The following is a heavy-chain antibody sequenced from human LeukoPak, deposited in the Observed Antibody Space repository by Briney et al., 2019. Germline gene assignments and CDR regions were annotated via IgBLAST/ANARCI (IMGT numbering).Heavy chain of an antibody. CDR1: GYSISSGYY. CDR3: ARIRPLITMVRGVIQRWFDP. D-gene: IGHD3-10*01. CDR2: IYHSGRT. Sequence: SETLSLTCTVSGYSISSGYYWGWIRQPPGKGLEWIGIIYHSGRTDYNPSLKSRVTISVDTSKNQFSLKLSSVTAADTAVYYCARIRPLITMVRGVIQRWFDPWGQGTLVTVSS. V-gene: IGHV4-38-2*02. J-gene: IGHJ5*02.